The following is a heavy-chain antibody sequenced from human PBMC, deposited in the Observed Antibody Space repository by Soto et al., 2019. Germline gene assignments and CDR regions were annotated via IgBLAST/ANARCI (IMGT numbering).Heavy chain of an antibody. Sequence: SETLSLTCAVYGGSFSGYYWSWIRQPPGKGLEWIGEINHSGSTNYNPSLKSRVTISVDTSKNQFSLKLSSVTAADTAVYYCARGRVVMAYYYGMDVWGQGTTVTVSS. CDR1: GGSFSGYY. V-gene: IGHV4-34*01. J-gene: IGHJ6*02. D-gene: IGHD3-22*01. CDR3: ARGRVVMAYYYGMDV. CDR2: INHSGST.